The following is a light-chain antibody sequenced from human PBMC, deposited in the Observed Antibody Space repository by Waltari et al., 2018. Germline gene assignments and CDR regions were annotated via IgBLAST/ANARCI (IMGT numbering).Light chain of an antibody. CDR3: SSYTNTNSLKV. V-gene: IGLV2-14*01. CDR1: SSDIGAYDY. CDR2: EVN. Sequence: QSALTQPVSVSGSPGQSISIPCTGTSSDIGAYDYVSWYQQHPGKAPKLIIFEVNNRPSGISSRCSGSKSGKTSSLTISGLQAEDEADYYCSSYTNTNSLKVFGGGTKVTVL. J-gene: IGLJ3*02.